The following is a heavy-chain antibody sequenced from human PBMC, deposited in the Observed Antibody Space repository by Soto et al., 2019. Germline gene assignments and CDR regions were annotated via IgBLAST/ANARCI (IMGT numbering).Heavy chain of an antibody. Sequence: EVEVLESGGGLVQPGGSLRLSCAASGFTFSAYVMSWVRQAPGKGLEWVSSITSSGGGTYYADSVKGRFTVSRDNSKNTVCLQMNSLRDEDTAVYYCAKLTAAWGQGTLVTVSS. V-gene: IGHV3-23*01. J-gene: IGHJ4*02. CDR2: ITSSGGGT. CDR1: GFTFSAYV. CDR3: AKLTAA. D-gene: IGHD6-13*01.